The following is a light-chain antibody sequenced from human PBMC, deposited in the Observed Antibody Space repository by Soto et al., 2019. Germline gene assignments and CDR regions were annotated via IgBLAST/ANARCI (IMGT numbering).Light chain of an antibody. CDR2: DVS. CDR3: SSYTSSSTSYV. Sequence: QSVLTQPASVSGSPVQSSTISCTGTSSDVGGYNYVSWYQQHPGKAPKLMIYDVSNRPSGVSNRFSGSKSGNTASLTISGLQAEDEADYYCSSYTSSSTSYVFGTGTKVTVL. V-gene: IGLV2-14*01. J-gene: IGLJ1*01. CDR1: SSDVGGYNY.